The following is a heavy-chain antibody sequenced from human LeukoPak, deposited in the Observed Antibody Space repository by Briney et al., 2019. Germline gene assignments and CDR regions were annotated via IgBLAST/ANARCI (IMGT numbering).Heavy chain of an antibody. CDR1: GGTFSSYA. V-gene: IGHV1-69*13. Sequence: SVKVSCKASGGTFSSYAISWVRQAPGQGLEWMEGIIPIFGTANYAQKFQGRVTITADESTSTAYMELSSLRSEDTAVCYCARVGTGNPFDPWGQGTLVTVSS. CDR2: IIPIFGTA. J-gene: IGHJ5*02. CDR3: ARVGTGNPFDP. D-gene: IGHD1-1*01.